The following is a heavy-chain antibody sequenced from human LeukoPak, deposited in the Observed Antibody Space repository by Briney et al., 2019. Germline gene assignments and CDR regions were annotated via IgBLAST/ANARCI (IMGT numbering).Heavy chain of an antibody. CDR3: ARKTGDC. Sequence: GGSLRLSCAASGFTFSSYAMHWVRQAPGKGLEWVAVISYDGSNKYYADSVKGRFTISRDNAKNSLYLQMNSLRVEDTAVYYCARKTGDCWGQGTLVIVSS. CDR2: ISYDGSNK. CDR1: GFTFSSYA. J-gene: IGHJ4*02. D-gene: IGHD1-14*01. V-gene: IGHV3-30-3*01.